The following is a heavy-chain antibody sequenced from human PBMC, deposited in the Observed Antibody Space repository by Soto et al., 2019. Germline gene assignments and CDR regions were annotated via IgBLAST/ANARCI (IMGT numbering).Heavy chain of an antibody. D-gene: IGHD2-8*01. V-gene: IGHV1-2*04. CDR3: ARGHSTDCSNGVCSFFYNHEMDV. CDR2: INPKSGGT. J-gene: IGHJ6*02. CDR1: GYSFTDYH. Sequence: ASVKVSCKASGYSFTDYHIHWVRQAPGQGLEWLGRINPKSGGTSTAQKFQGWVTMTREMYISKVYMELTRLRSDDTAVYFCARGHSTDCSNGVCSFFYNHEMDVWGQGTKVTVSS.